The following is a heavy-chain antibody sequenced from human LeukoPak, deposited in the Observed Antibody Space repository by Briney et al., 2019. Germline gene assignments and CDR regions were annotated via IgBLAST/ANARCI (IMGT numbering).Heavy chain of an antibody. J-gene: IGHJ3*02. V-gene: IGHV4-34*01. Sequence: PSETLSLTCAVYGGSFSAYYWSWIRPPPGKGLECIGEIHHSGSTNYNPSLKSRVTLSVDTSKNQFSLKLRSVTAADTAVYYCARINSGRLGAFAIWGQGTMVTVSS. CDR2: IHHSGST. CDR1: GGSFSAYY. CDR3: ARINSGRLGAFAI. D-gene: IGHD1-26*01.